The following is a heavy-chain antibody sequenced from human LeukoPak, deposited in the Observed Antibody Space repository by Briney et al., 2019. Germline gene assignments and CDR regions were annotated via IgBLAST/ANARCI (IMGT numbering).Heavy chain of an antibody. D-gene: IGHD6-6*01. Sequence: GASVKVSCKASGGTFSSYAISWMRQASGQGLEWMGRIIPILGIPNYAQKFQGRVTITADKSTSTAYMELSSLRSEDTAVYYCARERYSSSSGFDPWGQGTLVTVSS. CDR2: IIPILGIP. V-gene: IGHV1-69*04. CDR3: ARERYSSSSGFDP. CDR1: GGTFSSYA. J-gene: IGHJ5*02.